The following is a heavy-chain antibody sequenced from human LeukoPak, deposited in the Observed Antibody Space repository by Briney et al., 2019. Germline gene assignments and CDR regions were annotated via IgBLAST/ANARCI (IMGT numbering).Heavy chain of an antibody. CDR3: ARWSLECFDY. CDR1: GGSFSSGGYY. Sequence: PSETLSLTCTVSGGSFSSGGYYWSWIRQPAGKTLEWIGRIYTSGSTNYNPSLKSRVTISVDTSKNQFSLKLSSVTAADTAVYYCARWSLECFDYWGQGTLVTVSS. V-gene: IGHV4-61*02. D-gene: IGHD3-3*01. J-gene: IGHJ4*02. CDR2: IYTSGST.